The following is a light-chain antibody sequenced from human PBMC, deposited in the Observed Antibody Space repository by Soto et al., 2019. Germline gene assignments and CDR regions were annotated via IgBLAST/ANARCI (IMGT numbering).Light chain of an antibody. V-gene: IGLV4-69*01. CDR2: LNSDGSH. CDR3: QTWDTGSVI. CDR1: SGHSSYA. J-gene: IGLJ2*01. Sequence: QSVLTQSPSASASLGASVKFTCTLSSGHSSYAIAWHQQQPEKGPRYLMKLNSDGSHNKGDGIPDRFSGSSSGAERYLTISSLQSEDEADNYCQTWDTGSVIFGGGTKVTVL.